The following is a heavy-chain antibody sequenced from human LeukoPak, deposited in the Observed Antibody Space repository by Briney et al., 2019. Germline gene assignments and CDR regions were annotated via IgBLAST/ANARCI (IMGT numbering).Heavy chain of an antibody. V-gene: IGHV1-2*02. J-gene: IGHJ6*03. CDR3: ARDPGIRLWLRGAYYYYYMDV. CDR1: GYIFTSYV. Sequence: ASVKVSCKASGYIFTSYVMHCVRQAPGQRLEWMGWINPNSGGTNYAQKFQGRVTMTRDTSISTAYMELSRLRSDDTAVYYCARDPGIRLWLRGAYYYYYMDVWGKGTTVTVSS. CDR2: INPNSGGT. D-gene: IGHD5-18*01.